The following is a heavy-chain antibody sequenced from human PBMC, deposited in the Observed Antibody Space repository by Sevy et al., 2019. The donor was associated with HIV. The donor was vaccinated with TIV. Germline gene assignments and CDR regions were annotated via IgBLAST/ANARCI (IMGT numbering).Heavy chain of an antibody. CDR2: ISGLSNYI. Sequence: GGSLRLSCAASGFTFSSFNMNWVRQAPGKGLEWVSSISGLSNYIYYAESLKGRFIISRDNAKNTLYLQMNSLRADDTAVYYCARGPPDASYDYFDYWGQGTLVTVSS. CDR1: GFTFSSFN. CDR3: ARGPPDASYDYFDY. D-gene: IGHD1-26*01. J-gene: IGHJ4*02. V-gene: IGHV3-21*06.